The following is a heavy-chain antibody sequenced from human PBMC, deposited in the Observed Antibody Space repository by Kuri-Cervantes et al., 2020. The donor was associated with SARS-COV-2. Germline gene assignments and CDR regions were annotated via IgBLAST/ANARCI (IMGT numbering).Heavy chain of an antibody. V-gene: IGHV3-11*06. Sequence: GGSLRLSCAASGFTFSDYYMSWIRQAPGKGLEWVSYISSSSSYTNYADSVKGRFTISRDNAKNSLYLQMNSLRAEDTAVYYCARGVDYYDSSGYFFRSAVDYWAQGPLVTVSS. CDR2: ISSSSSYT. CDR3: ARGVDYYDSSGYFFRSAVDY. CDR1: GFTFSDYY. D-gene: IGHD3-22*01. J-gene: IGHJ4*02.